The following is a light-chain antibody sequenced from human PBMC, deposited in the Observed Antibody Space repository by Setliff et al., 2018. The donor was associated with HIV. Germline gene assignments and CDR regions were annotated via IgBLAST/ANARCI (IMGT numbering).Light chain of an antibody. J-gene: IGKJ3*01. Sequence: IVLTQSPGTLSLSPGERATLSCWASQTFNNIYLAWYQQKPGQAPRLLVYGTSNRATGIPDRFSGRGSGTNFSLTISRLEPEDFAVYYCQQYDSSPPKFTFGPGTKVDIK. V-gene: IGKV3-20*01. CDR2: GTS. CDR1: QTFNNIY. CDR3: QQYDSSPPKFT.